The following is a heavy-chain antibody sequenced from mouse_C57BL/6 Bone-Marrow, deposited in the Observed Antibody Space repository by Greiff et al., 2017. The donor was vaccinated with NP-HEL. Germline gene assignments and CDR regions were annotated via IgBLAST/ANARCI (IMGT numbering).Heavy chain of an antibody. CDR2: ISNGGGST. V-gene: IGHV5-12*01. J-gene: IGHJ4*01. D-gene: IGHD2-5*01. Sequence: EVTLMESGGGLVQPGGSLKLSCAASGFTFSDYYMYWVRQTPEKRLEWVAYISNGGGSTYYPDTVKGRFTISRDNAKNTLYLQMSRLKSEDTAMYYCARHDYSTLYAMDYWGQGTSVTVSS. CDR3: ARHDYSTLYAMDY. CDR1: GFTFSDYY.